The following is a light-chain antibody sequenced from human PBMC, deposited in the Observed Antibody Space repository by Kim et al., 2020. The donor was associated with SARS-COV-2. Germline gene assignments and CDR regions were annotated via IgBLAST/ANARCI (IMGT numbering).Light chain of an antibody. CDR3: QQYYSPPWT. J-gene: IGKJ1*01. CDR1: QGFSSS. CDR2: ATS. V-gene: IGKV1-NL1*01. Sequence: ASVRDRVTISCRASQGFSSSLAWYQQTPGKAPRLLVYATSKLANGVPSRFSGSGSGTDYVLTITSLQPGDFATYYCQQYYSPPWTFGRGTKVDIK.